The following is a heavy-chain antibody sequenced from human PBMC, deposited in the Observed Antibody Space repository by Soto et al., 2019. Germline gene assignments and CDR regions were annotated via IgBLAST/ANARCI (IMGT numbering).Heavy chain of an antibody. J-gene: IGHJ4*02. D-gene: IGHD3-22*01. V-gene: IGHV3-21*01. CDR2: ITGSSSYI. CDR3: ARDVYYYDSSAYWAY. CDR1: GFTFSSHS. Sequence: GGSLRLSWAASGFTFSSHSMNWVRQAPGKGLEWVSSITGSSSYIYYADSVKGRFTISRDNAKNSLYLQMNSLRAEDTAVYYCARDVYYYDSSAYWAYWGQGTLVTVSS.